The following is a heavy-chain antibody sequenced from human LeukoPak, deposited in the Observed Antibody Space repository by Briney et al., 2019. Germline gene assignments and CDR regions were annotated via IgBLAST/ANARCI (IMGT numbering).Heavy chain of an antibody. CDR1: GFTFSSYG. J-gene: IGHJ3*02. CDR2: ISYDGSSK. V-gene: IGHV3-30*18. CDR3: AKARYCSSTSCRAPSAFDI. Sequence: GGSLRLSCAASGFTFSSYGMHWVRQAPGKGLEWVAVISYDGSSKYYADSVKGRFTISRDNSKNTLYLQMNSLRAEDTAVYYCAKARYCSSTSCRAPSAFDIWGQGTMVTVSS. D-gene: IGHD2-2*01.